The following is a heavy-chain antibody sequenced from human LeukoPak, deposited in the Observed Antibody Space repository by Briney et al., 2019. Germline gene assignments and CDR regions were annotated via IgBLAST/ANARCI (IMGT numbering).Heavy chain of an antibody. Sequence: GGALVLSFAAPGFPLRSYSMNLGRQGPGEGVGWVSYISSSISTIYYADSVKGRFTISRDNAENSLYLQMNSLRDEDTAVYYCARDFHYGMDVWGQGTTVTVSS. V-gene: IGHV3-48*02. CDR2: ISSSISTI. J-gene: IGHJ6*02. CDR1: GFPLRSYS. CDR3: ARDFHYGMDV.